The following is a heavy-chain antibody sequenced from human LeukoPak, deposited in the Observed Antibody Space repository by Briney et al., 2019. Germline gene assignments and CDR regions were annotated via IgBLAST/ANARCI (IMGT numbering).Heavy chain of an antibody. CDR3: ASAIAEDFYYYYMDV. D-gene: IGHD1-14*01. CDR2: IYYSGST. V-gene: IGHV4-59*01. Sequence: SETLSLTCTVSGGSISSSYWTWIREPPGKGLEWIGYIYYSGSTNYNPSLKSRVTISVDTSKNQFSLNLSSVTAADTAVYYCASAIAEDFYYYYMDVWGKGTTVTVSS. J-gene: IGHJ6*03. CDR1: GGSISSSY.